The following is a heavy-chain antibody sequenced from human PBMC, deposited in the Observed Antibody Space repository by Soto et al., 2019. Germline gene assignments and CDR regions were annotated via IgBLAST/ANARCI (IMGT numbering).Heavy chain of an antibody. V-gene: IGHV4-4*07. CDR3: SRVGCSNSKCYTRGMDV. J-gene: IGHJ6*02. CDR2: IYSDGTT. CDR1: GGSISGYY. D-gene: IGHD2-2*01. Sequence: SETLSLTCTVSGGSISGYYWSWVRQPAGKGLEWVGRIYSDGTTNYSPSLKSRVTRSLDTSKDQFSLHLNSVTAADTAVYYCSRVGCSNSKCYTRGMDVWGQGTTVTV.